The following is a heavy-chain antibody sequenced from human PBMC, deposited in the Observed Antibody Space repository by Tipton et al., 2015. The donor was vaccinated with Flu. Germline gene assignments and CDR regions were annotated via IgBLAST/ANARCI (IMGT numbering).Heavy chain of an antibody. D-gene: IGHD1-26*01. J-gene: IGHJ4*02. CDR3: AKLVGGEREDDY. CDR2: ISYDGSNK. Sequence: CAASGFTFSSYGMHWVRQAPGKGLEWVAVISYDGSNKYYADSVKGRFTISRDNSKNTLYLQMNSLRAEDTAVYYCAKLVGGEREDDYWGQGTLVTVSS. V-gene: IGHV3-30*18. CDR1: GFTFSSYG.